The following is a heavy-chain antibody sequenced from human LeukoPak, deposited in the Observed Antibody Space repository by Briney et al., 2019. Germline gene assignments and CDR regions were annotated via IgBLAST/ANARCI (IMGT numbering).Heavy chain of an antibody. J-gene: IGHJ3*02. CDR1: GDSVSSNSAA. Sequence: SQTLSLTCAISGDSVSSNSAAWNWIRQSPSRGLEWLGRTYYRSNWYNDYAVSVKSRITINSDTSKNQISLKMSFVTPEDTAVYYCASSRAYPLDAFDIWGQGTMVTVSS. CDR3: ASSRAYPLDAFDI. CDR2: TYYRSNWYN. V-gene: IGHV6-1*01.